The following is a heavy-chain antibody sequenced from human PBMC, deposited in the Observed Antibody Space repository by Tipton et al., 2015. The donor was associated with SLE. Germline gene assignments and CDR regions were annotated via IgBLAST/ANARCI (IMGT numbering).Heavy chain of an antibody. D-gene: IGHD1-26*01. CDR2: IYTSGST. J-gene: IGHJ3*02. CDR3: ASWGLLREGAFDI. V-gene: IGHV4-61*09. Sequence: TLSLTCTVSGGSISSGSYYWSWIRQPAGKGLEWIGYIYTSGSTNYNPSLKSRVTISVDTSKNQFSLKLSSVTAADTAVYYCASWGLLREGAFDIWGQGTMVTVSS. CDR1: GGSISSGSYY.